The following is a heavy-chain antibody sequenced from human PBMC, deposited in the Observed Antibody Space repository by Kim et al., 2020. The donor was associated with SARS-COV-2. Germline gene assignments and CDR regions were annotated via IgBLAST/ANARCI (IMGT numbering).Heavy chain of an antibody. CDR3: TRALDGLWFGESYYYYGMDV. Sequence: GGSLRLSCAASGFTFSGSAMHWVRQASGKGLEWVGRIRSKANSYATAYAASVKGRFTISRDDSKNTAYLQMNSLKTEDTAVYYCTRALDGLWFGESYYYYGMDVWGQGTTVTVSS. CDR1: GFTFSGSA. V-gene: IGHV3-73*01. D-gene: IGHD3-10*01. CDR2: IRSKANSYAT. J-gene: IGHJ6*02.